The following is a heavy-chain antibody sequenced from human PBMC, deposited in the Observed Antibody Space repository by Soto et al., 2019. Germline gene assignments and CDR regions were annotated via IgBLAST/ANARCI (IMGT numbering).Heavy chain of an antibody. CDR3: ARDFYDSSDYSATWFAH. CDR1: GGSLSSYY. CDR2: ICYSGST. D-gene: IGHD3-22*01. J-gene: IGHJ5*02. Sequence: SETLSLTCVVSGGSLSSYYWSWIRQPPGKGLEWIGYICYSGSTNYNPSLKSRVTISVDTSKNQFSLNLSSVTAADTAVYYCARDFYDSSDYSATWFAHWGQGTLVTVPS. V-gene: IGHV4-59*01.